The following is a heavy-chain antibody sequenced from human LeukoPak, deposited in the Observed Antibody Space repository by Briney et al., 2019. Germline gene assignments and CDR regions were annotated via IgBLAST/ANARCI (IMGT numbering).Heavy chain of an antibody. J-gene: IGHJ4*02. CDR1: GFTFSSYA. CDR2: ISGSAHKI. Sequence: GALRLSCAASGFTFSSYAMSWVRQAPDKGLDWVSVISGSAHKIRYADSVKGRFTISRDNSENIVYLQMNNLRAEDTAVYYCAGRVTGYSSGYVYWGQGTLVTVSS. CDR3: AGRVTGYSSGYVY. D-gene: IGHD5-18*01. V-gene: IGHV3-23*01.